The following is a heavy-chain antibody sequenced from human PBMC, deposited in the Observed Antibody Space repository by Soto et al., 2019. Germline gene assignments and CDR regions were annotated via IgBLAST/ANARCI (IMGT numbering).Heavy chain of an antibody. CDR1: VGSISSSSYY. CDR3: ARRGSSSWYGY. V-gene: IGHV4-39*01. D-gene: IGHD6-13*01. J-gene: IGHJ4*02. Sequence: QLQLQESGQGLVKPSETRSLTCPSSVGSISSSSYYWGWIRQPPGKGLEWIGSIYYSGSTYNNPSLKSRVTISVDTSKNQFSLKLSSVTAADTAVYYCARRGSSSWYGYWGQGTLVTVSS. CDR2: IYYSGST.